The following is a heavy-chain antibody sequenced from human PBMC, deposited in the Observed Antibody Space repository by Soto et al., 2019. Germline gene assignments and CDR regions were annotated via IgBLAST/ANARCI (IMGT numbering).Heavy chain of an antibody. Sequence: VQLLESGGDLVQPGGSLRLSCAASGFTFSSYAMNWVRQAPGKGLEWVSTISASGGSTYYTDSVRGRFTISRDNSKNTLSLQMYSLRADDTAVYYCARDPSTGSADYWGQGTLVTVSS. D-gene: IGHD3-9*01. J-gene: IGHJ4*02. CDR1: GFTFSSYA. CDR3: ARDPSTGSADY. V-gene: IGHV3-23*01. CDR2: ISASGGST.